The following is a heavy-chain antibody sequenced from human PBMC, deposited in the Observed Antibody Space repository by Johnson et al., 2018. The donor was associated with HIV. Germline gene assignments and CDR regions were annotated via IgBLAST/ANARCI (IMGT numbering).Heavy chain of an antibody. CDR2: IAHDESIT. CDR3: ARDAKSSTWSPDGTDAFDI. V-gene: IGHV3-30*02. J-gene: IGHJ3*02. Sequence: QVQLVESGGGVVQPGGSLRLSCAASGFTFADYGMHWVRQPPGKGLEWVAFIAHDESITHYADSVKGRFTISRDNSKNTLYLQMNSLRPEDTAVYYCARDAKSSTWSPDGTDAFDIWGQGTMVTVSS. CDR1: GFTFADYG. D-gene: IGHD1-1*01.